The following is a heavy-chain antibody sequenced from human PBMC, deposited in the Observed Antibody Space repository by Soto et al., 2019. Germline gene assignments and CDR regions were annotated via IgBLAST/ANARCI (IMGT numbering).Heavy chain of an antibody. Sequence: SETLSLTCTVSGGSISSGGYYWSWIRQHPGKGLEWIGYIYYSGSTYYNPSLKSRVTISVDTSKNQFSLKLSSVTAADTAVYYCARDYIPTVTSPHYYYYYYMDVWGKGTTVTVSS. CDR3: ARDYIPTVTSPHYYYYYYMDV. D-gene: IGHD4-17*01. CDR2: IYYSGST. CDR1: GGSISSGGYY. V-gene: IGHV4-31*03. J-gene: IGHJ6*03.